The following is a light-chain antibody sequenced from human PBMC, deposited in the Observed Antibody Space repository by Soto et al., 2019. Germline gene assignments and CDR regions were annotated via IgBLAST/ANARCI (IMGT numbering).Light chain of an antibody. J-gene: IGKJ1*01. Sequence: DIQMTQSPSSLSASVGDRVTITCRASQTINSCLNWYQQKPGKAPKLLIYAASTLQSGVPSRFSGSGSGTDFTLTISSLQPEDFATYYCQQLNSYPRTFGQGTKVDI. CDR3: QQLNSYPRT. V-gene: IGKV1-39*01. CDR2: AAS. CDR1: QTINSC.